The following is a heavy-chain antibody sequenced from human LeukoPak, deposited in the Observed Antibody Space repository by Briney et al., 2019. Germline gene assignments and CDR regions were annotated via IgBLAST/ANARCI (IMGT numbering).Heavy chain of an antibody. CDR1: GFTFSSYA. D-gene: IGHD1-26*01. CDR3: AKGILGNYCLFDC. V-gene: IGHV3-23*01. Sequence: GGSLRLSCAASGFTFSSYAMSWVRQAPGKGLEWASVISGSGDTTYYSDSVKGRFSISRDNSKNTLYLQMNSLRAEDTAVYYCAKGILGNYCLFDCWGQGTVVTVSS. CDR2: ISGSGDTT. J-gene: IGHJ4*02.